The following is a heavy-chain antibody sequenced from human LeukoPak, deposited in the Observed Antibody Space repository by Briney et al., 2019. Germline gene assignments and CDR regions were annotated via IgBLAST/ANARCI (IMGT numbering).Heavy chain of an antibody. V-gene: IGHV3-7*01. J-gene: IGHJ3*01. D-gene: IGHD6-19*01. CDR3: ARDGYTSGWFV. Sequence: GGSLRLSCAASGFTVSFYAMSWVRQAPGKGLEWVANIKQDGNEKYYVDSVKGRFTISRDNAKNSLYLQMNSLRAEDTAVYFCARDGYTSGWFVWGQGTMVTVSS. CDR1: GFTVSFYA. CDR2: IKQDGNEK.